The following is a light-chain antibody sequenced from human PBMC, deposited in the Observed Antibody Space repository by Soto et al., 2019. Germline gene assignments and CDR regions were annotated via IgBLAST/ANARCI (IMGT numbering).Light chain of an antibody. CDR3: QQYGGSVQT. Sequence: ENVLTQFPGTLSLSPGERATLSCRASQSVGSNYLAWYQQRPGQPPNLLIFGASHRAPDIPDRFSGSGSGTDFTLTISRLEPEDFAVYYCQQYGGSVQTFGQGTRWIS. V-gene: IGKV3-20*01. CDR1: QSVGSNY. J-gene: IGKJ1*01. CDR2: GAS.